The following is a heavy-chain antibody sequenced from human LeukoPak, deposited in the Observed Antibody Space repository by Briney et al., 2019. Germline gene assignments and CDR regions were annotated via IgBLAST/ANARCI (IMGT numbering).Heavy chain of an antibody. CDR2: ISGRGGST. J-gene: IGHJ4*02. V-gene: IGHV3-23*01. CDR3: AKVGNGAAVGTVDY. D-gene: IGHD6-13*01. Sequence: PGGSLRLSCAASGFTCSSYAMSWVRQAPGKGLEWVSAISGRGGSTYYSYSVKGRFTISRDNSKNTLYLQMNSLRVDDTAVYYCAKVGNGAAVGTVDYWGQGTLVTVSS. CDR1: GFTCSSYA.